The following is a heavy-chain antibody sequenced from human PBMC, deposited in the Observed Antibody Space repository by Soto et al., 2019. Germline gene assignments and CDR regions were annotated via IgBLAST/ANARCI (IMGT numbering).Heavy chain of an antibody. CDR2: VYYGGST. J-gene: IGHJ6*02. CDR3: AGGDYYHSSGYYFYYYTMDV. D-gene: IGHD3-22*01. Sequence: SETLSLTCTVSGGTISSSSYYWGWIRQPPGKGLEWIGNVYYGGSTYYNPSLKSRVTISVETSKSQFSLKLSSVTAADTAVYYCAGGDYYHSSGYYFYYYTMDVWGQGTTVTVSS. V-gene: IGHV4-39*01. CDR1: GGTISSSSYY.